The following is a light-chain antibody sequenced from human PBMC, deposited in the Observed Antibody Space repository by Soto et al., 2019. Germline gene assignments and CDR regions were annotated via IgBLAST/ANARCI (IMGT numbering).Light chain of an antibody. V-gene: IGKV1-5*03. J-gene: IGKJ4*01. CDR3: QHYNMYPIT. CDR2: DAS. Sequence: DIQLTQSPSTLSASVEDRVTITCRASQSISNWLAWYQQRPGKAPKFLIFDASTLERGVPSRFGGSGSGTEFTLTISSLQPDDFATYYCQHYNMYPITFGGGTKVEIK. CDR1: QSISNW.